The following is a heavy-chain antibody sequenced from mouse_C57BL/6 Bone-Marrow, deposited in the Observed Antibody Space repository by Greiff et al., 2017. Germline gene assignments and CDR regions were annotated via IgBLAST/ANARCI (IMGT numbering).Heavy chain of an antibody. V-gene: IGHV5-12*01. J-gene: IGHJ3*01. CDR1: GFTFSDYY. CDR3: TRRTQAWFAY. CDR2: ISNGCGSN. Sequence: DVKLVESGGGLVQPGGSLKLSCAASGFTFSDYYMYWVRQTPEKSLEWVVYISNGCGSNYYPDIVKGRFTISKNNANNTHYLQMSRLKSEDTAMYYCTRRTQAWFAYWSQGTLLTVSA.